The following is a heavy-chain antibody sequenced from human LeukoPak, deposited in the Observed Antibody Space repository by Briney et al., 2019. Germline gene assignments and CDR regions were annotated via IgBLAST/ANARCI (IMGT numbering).Heavy chain of an antibody. J-gene: IGHJ6*03. D-gene: IGHD6-19*01. CDR2: IYHSGST. CDR3: ARERSSGWYSYYYYYMDV. Sequence: PSETLSLTCTVSGYSISSGYYWGWIRQPPGKGLEWIGSIYHSGSTYYNPSLKSRVTISVDTSKNQFSLKLSSVTAADTAVYYCARERSSGWYSYYYYYMDVWGKGTTVTVSS. CDR1: GYSISSGYY. V-gene: IGHV4-38-2*02.